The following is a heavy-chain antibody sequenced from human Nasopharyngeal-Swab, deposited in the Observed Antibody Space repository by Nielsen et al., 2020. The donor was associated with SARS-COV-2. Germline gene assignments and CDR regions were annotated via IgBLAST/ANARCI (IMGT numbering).Heavy chain of an antibody. V-gene: IGHV3-64*01. Sequence: GSLKISCAASGFTFSSYAMHWVRQAPGKGLEYVSAISSNGGSTYYANSVKGRFTISRDNSKNTLYLQMGSLRAEDMAVYYCARDYPVSYYDFWSGSYGMDVWGQGTTVTVSS. CDR2: ISSNGGST. CDR3: ARDYPVSYYDFWSGSYGMDV. CDR1: GFTFSSYA. D-gene: IGHD3-3*01. J-gene: IGHJ6*02.